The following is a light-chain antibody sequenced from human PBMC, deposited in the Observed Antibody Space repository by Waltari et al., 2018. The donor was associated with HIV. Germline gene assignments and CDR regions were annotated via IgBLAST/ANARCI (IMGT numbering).Light chain of an antibody. V-gene: IGLV3-19*01. CDR2: GAN. Sequence: SSELTQDPVLSVALGQTIKITCQGDSLRNFFPNWYQQTPGQAPILVVYGANRRPSGIPDRFSASNSGNTSSLIISDSQAVDEADYYCHSRDTDGDHYVFGGGTRVIV. CDR1: SLRNFF. J-gene: IGLJ1*01. CDR3: HSRDTDGDHYV.